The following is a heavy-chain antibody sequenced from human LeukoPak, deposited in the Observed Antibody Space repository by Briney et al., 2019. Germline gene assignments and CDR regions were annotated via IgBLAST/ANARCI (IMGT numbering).Heavy chain of an antibody. CDR2: TYYRSKWYN. J-gene: IGHJ4*02. CDR1: GDSVSSNSAA. V-gene: IGHV6-1*01. Sequence: SQTLSLTCAISGDSVSSNSAAWNWIRQSPSRGLEWLGRTYYRSKWYNDYAVSVKSRITINPDTSKNQFSLQLNSVTPEDTVVYYCARFSIVVVPAAYDYWGQGTLVTVSS. D-gene: IGHD2-2*01. CDR3: ARFSIVVVPAAYDY.